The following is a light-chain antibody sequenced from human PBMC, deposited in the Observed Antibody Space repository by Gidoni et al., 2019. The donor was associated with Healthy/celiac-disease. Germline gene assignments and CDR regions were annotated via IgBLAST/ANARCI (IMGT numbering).Light chain of an antibody. CDR1: QSISSY. CDR3: QQSYSTPWT. Sequence: DIQMTQSPSSLSASVGDRVTITCRPSQSISSYLNLYQQKPGKAPKLLIYAASSLQSGVPSTFSGSGSGTDFTLTISSLQPEDFATYYCQQSYSTPWTFGQGTKVEIK. V-gene: IGKV1-39*01. CDR2: AAS. J-gene: IGKJ1*01.